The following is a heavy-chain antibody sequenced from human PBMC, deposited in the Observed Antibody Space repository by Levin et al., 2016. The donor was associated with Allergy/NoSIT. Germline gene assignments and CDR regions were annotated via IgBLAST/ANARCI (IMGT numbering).Heavy chain of an antibody. CDR2: ISSSGSTI. CDR3: ARDPVSSSWYYYYYGMDV. V-gene: IGHV3-48*03. CDR1: GFTFSSYE. D-gene: IGHD6-13*01. J-gene: IGHJ6*02. Sequence: GESLKISCAASGFTFSSYEMNWVRQAPGKGLEWVSYISSSGSTIYYADSVKGRFTISRDNAKNSLYLQMNSLRAEDTAVYYCARDPVSSSWYYYYYGMDVWGQGTTVTVSS.